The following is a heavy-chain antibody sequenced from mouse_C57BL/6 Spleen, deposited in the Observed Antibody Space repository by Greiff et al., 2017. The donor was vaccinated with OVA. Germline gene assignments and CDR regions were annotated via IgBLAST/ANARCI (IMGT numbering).Heavy chain of an antibody. V-gene: IGHV1-9*01. CDR1: GHTFTGYW. CDR2: ILPGSGST. D-gene: IGHD2-12*01. J-gene: IGHJ3*01. CDR3: ARRENDVGWFAY. Sequence: LVEPGASVKLPCKATGHTFTGYWFEWVKQRPGHGLEWTGEILPGSGSTNYNEKFKGKATFTAATSSNTAYMQLSSLTTEDSAIYYCARRENDVGWFAYWGQGTLVTVSA.